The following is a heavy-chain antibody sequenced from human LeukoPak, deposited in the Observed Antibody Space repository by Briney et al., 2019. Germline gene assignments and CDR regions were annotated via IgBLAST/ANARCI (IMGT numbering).Heavy chain of an antibody. CDR2: MWYDGSNK. CDR1: GFIFSNYG. D-gene: IGHD2/OR15-2a*01. Sequence: GGSLRLSCAASGFIFSNYGMHWVRQAPGKGLEWVALMWYDGSNKYYTDSVKGRLTISRDNSKNTLYLQMNSLRAEDTAVYYCAREGPRGNSQFDYWGQGTLVTVSS. V-gene: IGHV3-33*01. CDR3: AREGPRGNSQFDY. J-gene: IGHJ4*02.